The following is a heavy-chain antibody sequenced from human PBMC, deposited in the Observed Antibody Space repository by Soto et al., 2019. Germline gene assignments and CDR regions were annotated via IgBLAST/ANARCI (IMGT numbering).Heavy chain of an antibody. D-gene: IGHD4-17*01. J-gene: IGHJ6*02. V-gene: IGHV4-34*01. CDR3: AGDYGDYDYYYYGMDV. Sequence: SETLSLTCAVYGGSFSGYYWSWIRQPPGKGLEWIGEINHSGSTNYNPSLKSRVTISVDTSKNQFSLKLSSVTAADTAVYYCAGDYGDYDYYYYGMDVWGQGTTVTVSS. CDR1: GGSFSGYY. CDR2: INHSGST.